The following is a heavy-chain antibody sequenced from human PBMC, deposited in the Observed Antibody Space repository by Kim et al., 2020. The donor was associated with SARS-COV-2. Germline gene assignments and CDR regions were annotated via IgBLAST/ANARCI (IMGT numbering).Heavy chain of an antibody. V-gene: IGHV4-39*01. D-gene: IGHD1-26*01. J-gene: IGHJ6*02. CDR3: ARPVGASYYRMDV. CDR2: IYYSGST. CDR1: GGSIRSSTYY. Sequence: SETLSLTCSVSGGSIRSSTYYWGWIRQPPGKGLEWIGSIYYSGSTYYNPSLKSRVTISADTSKNQFSLKLSSVTAADTAVYYCARPVGASYYRMDVWGQGTTVTVSS.